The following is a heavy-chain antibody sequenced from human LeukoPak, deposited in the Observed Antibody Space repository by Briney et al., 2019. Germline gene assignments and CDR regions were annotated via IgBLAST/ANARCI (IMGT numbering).Heavy chain of an antibody. CDR3: ARDGYSYGYVGPYYYYYYMDV. J-gene: IGHJ6*03. CDR1: GGSISSYY. Sequence: SETLSLTCTVSGGSISSYYWSWIRQPAGKELEWIGRIYTSGSTNYNPSLKSRVTMSVDTSKNQFSLKLSSVTAADTAVYYCARDGYSYGYVGPYYYYYYMDVWGKGTTVTVSS. D-gene: IGHD5-18*01. CDR2: IYTSGST. V-gene: IGHV4-4*07.